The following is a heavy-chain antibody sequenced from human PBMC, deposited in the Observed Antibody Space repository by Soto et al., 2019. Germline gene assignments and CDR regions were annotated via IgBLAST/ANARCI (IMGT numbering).Heavy chain of an antibody. V-gene: IGHV4-31*03. CDR2: IYYSGST. CDR3: ARGRSWRFGGYYFDY. D-gene: IGHD3-10*01. CDR1: GGSISSGGYY. J-gene: IGHJ4*02. Sequence: SETLSLTCTVSGGSISSGGYYWSWIRQHPGKGLEWIGYIYYSGSTYYNPSLKSRVTISVDTSKNQFSLKLSSVTAADTAVYYCARGRSWRFGGYYFDYWGQGTLVTAPQ.